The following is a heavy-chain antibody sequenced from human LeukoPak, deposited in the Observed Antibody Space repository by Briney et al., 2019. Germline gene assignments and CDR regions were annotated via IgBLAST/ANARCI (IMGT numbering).Heavy chain of an antibody. Sequence: PSETLSLTCTVSGGSISSSSYYWGWIRQPPGKGLEWIGSIYYSGSTYYNPSLKSRVTISVDTSKNQFSLKLSSVTAADTAVYYCARDRWPVTRIHYYYTMDVWGEGTTVTVSS. D-gene: IGHD4-17*01. V-gene: IGHV4-39*07. CDR3: ARDRWPVTRIHYYYTMDV. J-gene: IGHJ6*03. CDR1: GGSISSSSYY. CDR2: IYYSGST.